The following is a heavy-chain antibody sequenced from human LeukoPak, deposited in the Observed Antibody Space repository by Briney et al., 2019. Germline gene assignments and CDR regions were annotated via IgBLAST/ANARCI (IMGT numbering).Heavy chain of an antibody. CDR2: ITGSGGNT. V-gene: IGHV3-23*01. CDR1: GFTFSSYA. J-gene: IGHJ4*02. CDR3: GKDRNVAAAGVPYDY. D-gene: IGHD6-13*01. Sequence: PGGSLRLSCAASGFTFSSYAMSWVRQAPGKGLEWVSAITGSGGNTYYADSVKGRFTISRDNSKNTLYLQMNSLRAEDTAVYYCGKDRNVAAAGVPYDYWGQGTLVTVSS.